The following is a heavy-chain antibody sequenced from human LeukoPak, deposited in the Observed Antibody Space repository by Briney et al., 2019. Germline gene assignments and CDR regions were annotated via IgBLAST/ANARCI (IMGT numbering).Heavy chain of an antibody. J-gene: IGHJ3*02. CDR3: ARFHKRYNWDDRDAFDI. D-gene: IGHD1-20*01. CDR1: GGSISSSSYY. V-gene: IGHV4-39*07. Sequence: PSETLSLTCTVSGGSISSSSYYWGWIRQPPGKVLEWIGSIYYSGSTHYNPSLKSRVTISVDTSKNQFSLKLSSVTAADTAVYYCARFHKRYNWDDRDAFDIWGQGTMVAVSS. CDR2: IYYSGST.